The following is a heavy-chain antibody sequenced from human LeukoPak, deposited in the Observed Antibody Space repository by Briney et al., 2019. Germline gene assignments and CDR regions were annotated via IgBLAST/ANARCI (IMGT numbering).Heavy chain of an antibody. V-gene: IGHV3-11*01. Sequence: GGSLRLSCTASGFTFSDYYMSWIRQAPGKGLEWLSYISTSGGSVSYVASVKGRFTISRDNAKNSVYLQIDSLRAEDTAMYYCARDRQFRLHDPWGQGILVTVSS. CDR1: GFTFSDYY. CDR3: ARDRQFRLHDP. CDR2: ISTSGGSV. D-gene: IGHD3-16*01. J-gene: IGHJ5*02.